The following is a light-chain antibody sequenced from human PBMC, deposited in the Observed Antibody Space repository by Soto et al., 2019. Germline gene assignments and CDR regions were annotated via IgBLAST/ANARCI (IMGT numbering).Light chain of an antibody. V-gene: IGKV1-27*01. J-gene: IGKJ4*01. CDR2: DAS. CDR1: QGLSSD. CDR3: QKYNSVPLT. Sequence: DIPMTQSPSSLSASVGDRVTITCRASQGLSSDLAWYQQKPGKVPKLLIYDASTLQSGVPSRFSGSGSRTDFTLTISSLQPEDVATYYCQKYNSVPLTFGGGTKVEIK.